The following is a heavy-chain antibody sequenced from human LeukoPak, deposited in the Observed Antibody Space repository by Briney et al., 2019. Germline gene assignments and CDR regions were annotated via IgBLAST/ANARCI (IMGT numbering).Heavy chain of an antibody. V-gene: IGHV4-39*01. CDR3: ARLIDYYDSSGYDY. D-gene: IGHD3-22*01. CDR1: GGSISSSSYY. J-gene: IGHJ4*02. CDR2: IYYSGST. Sequence: SETLSLTCTVSGGSISSSSYYRGWIRQPPGKGLEWIGSIYYSGSTYYNPSLKSRVTISVDTSKNQFSLKLSSVTAADTAVYYCARLIDYYDSSGYDYWGQGTLVTVSS.